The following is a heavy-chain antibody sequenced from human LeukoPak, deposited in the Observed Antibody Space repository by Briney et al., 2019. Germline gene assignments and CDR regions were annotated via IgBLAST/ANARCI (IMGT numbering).Heavy chain of an antibody. J-gene: IGHJ4*02. D-gene: IGHD3-22*01. CDR1: GFILSGSA. CDR3: AVIRYSFGYFLMDY. V-gene: IGHV3-73*01. Sequence: GGSLRLSCAASGFILSGSAIHWVRQASGKGLEWVGRIRSKANRYATVYGASVKGRFTISRDDSKNTAYLQMNSLKTEDTAVYYCAVIRYSFGYFLMDYWGQGTLVTVSS. CDR2: IRSKANRYAT.